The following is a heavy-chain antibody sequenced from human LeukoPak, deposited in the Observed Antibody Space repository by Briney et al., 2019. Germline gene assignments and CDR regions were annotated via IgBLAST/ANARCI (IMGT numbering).Heavy chain of an antibody. CDR1: GYSISSGYY. J-gene: IGHJ4*02. Sequence: SETLSLTCTVSGYSISSGYYWSWIRQPPGKGLEWIGYIYYSGRTNYNPSLKSRVTISVDTSKNQFSLKLSSVTAADTAVYYCARDPDGDGYTGYDYWGQGTLVTVSS. CDR2: IYYSGRT. CDR3: ARDPDGDGYTGYDY. V-gene: IGHV4-61*01. D-gene: IGHD5-24*01.